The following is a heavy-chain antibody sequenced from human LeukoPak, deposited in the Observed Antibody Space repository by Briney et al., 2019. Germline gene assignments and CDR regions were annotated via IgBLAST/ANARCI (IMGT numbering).Heavy chain of an antibody. CDR3: ARVYGDYDDAFDI. CDR2: INAGSGIT. D-gene: IGHD4-17*01. Sequence: ASVKVSCKASGYTFTSYAMDWVRQAPGQSLGWMGWINAGSGITKYSQKFQGRVTITRDTSASTAYMELSSLRSGDTAVYYCARVYGDYDDAFDIWGQGTMVTVSS. CDR1: GYTFTSYA. J-gene: IGHJ3*02. V-gene: IGHV1-3*01.